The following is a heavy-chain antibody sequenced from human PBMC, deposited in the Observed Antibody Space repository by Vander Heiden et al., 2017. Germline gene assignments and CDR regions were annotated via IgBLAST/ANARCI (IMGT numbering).Heavy chain of an antibody. Sequence: EVQLVVSGGGLVQPGGSMSLSCAASGSLFSSYWMSWVRQAPGKGLGWVANIEQDGSRKYYVGSVKGRFTISRDNAKNSLYLQMNSLGAEDTAVYYCARSHNWNYGWFDPWGQGTLVTVSS. J-gene: IGHJ5*02. V-gene: IGHV3-7*01. D-gene: IGHD1-7*01. CDR2: IEQDGSRK. CDR3: ARSHNWNYGWFDP. CDR1: GSLFSSYW.